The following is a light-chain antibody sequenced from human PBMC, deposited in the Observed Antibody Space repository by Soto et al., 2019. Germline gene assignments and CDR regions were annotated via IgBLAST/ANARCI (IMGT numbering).Light chain of an antibody. V-gene: IGKV3-20*01. CDR1: QSVTSNY. J-gene: IGKJ1*01. CDR2: GAS. CDR3: QQYGTSPRT. Sequence: DIVLTQSPGTLSLSPGERATLSCRASQSVTSNYLAWYQQKPGQAPRLLIYGASSRPTGAPDRFSGSGSGTDFTLTISRLEPEEFAVFYCQQYGTSPRTFGQGTKVEVK.